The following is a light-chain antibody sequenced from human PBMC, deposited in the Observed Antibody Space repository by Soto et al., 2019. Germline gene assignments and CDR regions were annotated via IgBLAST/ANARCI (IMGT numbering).Light chain of an antibody. CDR2: AAS. CDR3: QQSYGSPK. CDR1: QSISSY. J-gene: IGKJ1*01. Sequence: DIQLTQSPSSLSASVGDRVTITCRARQSISSYLNWYQQKPGKAPKLLIYAASTLQFGVPSGFSGSGSGTDFTLTISSRQPEDFATVYCQQSYGSPKFGQGAK. V-gene: IGKV1-39*01.